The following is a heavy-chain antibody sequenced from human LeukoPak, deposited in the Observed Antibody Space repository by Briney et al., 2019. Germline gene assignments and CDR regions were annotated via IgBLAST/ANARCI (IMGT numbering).Heavy chain of an antibody. V-gene: IGHV3-23*01. CDR2: ISGSGGST. D-gene: IGHD3-10*01. Sequence: PGGSLRLSCAASGFTFSSYAMSWVRQAPGKGLEWVSAISGSGGSTYYADSVKGRFTISRDNSKNTLYLQMNSLRAEDTAVYYCAMKGGRGYYFDYWGQGTLVTVSS. CDR3: AMKGGRGYYFDY. J-gene: IGHJ4*02. CDR1: GFTFSSYA.